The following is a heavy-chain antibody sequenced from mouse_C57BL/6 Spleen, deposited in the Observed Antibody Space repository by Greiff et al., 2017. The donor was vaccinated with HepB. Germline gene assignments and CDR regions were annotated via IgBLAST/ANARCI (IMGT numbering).Heavy chain of an antibody. CDR2: IYPSDSET. CDR1: GYTFTSYW. CDR3: AREDYAMDY. V-gene: IGHV1-61*01. J-gene: IGHJ4*01. Sequence: VQLQQPGAELVRPRSSVKLSCKASGYTFTSYWMDWVKQRPGQGLEWIGNIYPSDSETHYNQKFKDKATLTVDKSSSTAYMQLSSLTSEDSAVYYCAREDYAMDYWGQGTSVTVSS.